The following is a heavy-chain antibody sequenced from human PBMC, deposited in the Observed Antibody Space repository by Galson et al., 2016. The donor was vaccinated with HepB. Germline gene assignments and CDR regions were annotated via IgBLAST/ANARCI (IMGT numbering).Heavy chain of an antibody. V-gene: IGHV4-39*01. CDR2: IYYTGST. J-gene: IGHJ6*04. CDR3: ARLTSGYHYGMDV. D-gene: IGHD3-3*01. Sequence: ETLSLTCSVSGDSIRTSSYFWFWIRQPPGKGLEFIGSIYYTGSTNYNSALQSRLFISADTSRNQFSLRLTSVTAADTAVYYCARLTSGYHYGMDVWGRGTTVIVSS. CDR1: GDSIRTSSYF.